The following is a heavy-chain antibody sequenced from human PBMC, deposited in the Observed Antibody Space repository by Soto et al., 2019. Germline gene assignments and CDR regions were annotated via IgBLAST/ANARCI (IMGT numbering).Heavy chain of an antibody. CDR2: IIPILGIA. V-gene: IGHV1-69*02. CDR1: GGTFSSYT. CDR3: ARVSKTSMVRGVISEPYYYYYMDV. Sequence: ASVKVSCKASGGTFSSYTISWVRQAPGQGLEWMGRIIPILGIANYAQKFQGRVTITADKSTSTAYMELSSLRSEDTAVYYCARVSKTSMVRGVISEPYYYYYMDVWGKGTTVTVSS. J-gene: IGHJ6*03. D-gene: IGHD3-10*01.